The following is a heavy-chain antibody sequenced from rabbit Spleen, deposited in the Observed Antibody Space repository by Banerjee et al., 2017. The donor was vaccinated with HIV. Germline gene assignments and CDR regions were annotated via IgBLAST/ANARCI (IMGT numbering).Heavy chain of an antibody. CDR2: IWTGNGAT. CDR1: GFSFSSYY. D-gene: IGHD4-1*01. J-gene: IGHJ4*01. Sequence: QSLEESGGDLVKPGASLTLTCTASGFSFSSYYMCWVRQAPGKGLEWIGCIWTGNGATYYASWAKGRFTISKTSSTTVTLQMTSLTAADTATYFCARSGYVGWGGDGDLTGNKLWGPAPSSPS. CDR3: ARSGYVGWGGDGDLTGNKL. V-gene: IGHV1S40*01.